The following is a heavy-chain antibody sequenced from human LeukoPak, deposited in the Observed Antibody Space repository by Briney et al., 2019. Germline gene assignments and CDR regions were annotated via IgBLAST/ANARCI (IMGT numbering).Heavy chain of an antibody. CDR2: MNPRGDTT. V-gene: IGHV1-46*01. CDR3: ARGGALRYFEWFSAY. D-gene: IGHD3-9*01. CDR1: GYNFTNYY. J-gene: IGHJ4*02. Sequence: ASVKVSCKTSGYNFTNYYMHWVRQAPGHGLEWMGIMNPRGDTTTYAEKVQGRVTMTRDTSTSTVYMELSSLRSEDTAVYYCARGGALRYFEWFSAYWGQGTLVTVSS.